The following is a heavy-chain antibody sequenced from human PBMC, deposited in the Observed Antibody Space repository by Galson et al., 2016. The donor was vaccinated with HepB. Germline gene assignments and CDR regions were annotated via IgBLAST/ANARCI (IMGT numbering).Heavy chain of an antibody. CDR1: GFSFEDHG. CDR3: AKEHAGSRGWYFDL. Sequence: SLRLSCAASGFSFEDHGMHWVRQAPGKGLEWVSSINWNSRSLDYADSVRGRFTISTDTAKNSLFLQMNSLKLEDAALYYCAKEHAGSRGWYFDLWGRGTLVTVSS. D-gene: IGHD1-26*01. V-gene: IGHV3-9*01. J-gene: IGHJ2*01. CDR2: INWNSRSL.